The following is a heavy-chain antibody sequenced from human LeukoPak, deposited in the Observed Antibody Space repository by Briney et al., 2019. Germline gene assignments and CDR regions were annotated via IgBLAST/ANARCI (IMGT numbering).Heavy chain of an antibody. CDR1: GGSFSGYY. J-gene: IGHJ6*02. CDR3: AKMYYYGSGGLYYYYGMDV. D-gene: IGHD3-10*01. V-gene: IGHV4-34*01. Sequence: SETLSLTCAVYGGSFSGYYWSWIRQPPGKGLEWIGEINHSGSTNYNPSLKSRVTISVDTSKNQFSLKLSSVTAADTAVYYCAKMYYYGSGGLYYYYGMDVWGQGTTVTVSS. CDR2: INHSGST.